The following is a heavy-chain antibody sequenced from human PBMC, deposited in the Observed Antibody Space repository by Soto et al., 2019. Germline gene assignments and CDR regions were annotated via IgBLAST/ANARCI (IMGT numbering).Heavy chain of an antibody. CDR1: GVSRTTSNYF. CDR2: VYYSGST. CDR3: ANTLRGEYYCFQY. J-gene: IGHJ1*01. D-gene: IGHD2-21*01. Sequence: ETLSLTCIDPGVSRTTSNYFQGWIRQPPGKGLEWIGSVYYSGSTYYNPPLNSRVTISVDTSKNQFYLKLTSVTAADTAVYYWANTLRGEYYCFQYWGQGSVVTVSS. V-gene: IGHV4-39*01.